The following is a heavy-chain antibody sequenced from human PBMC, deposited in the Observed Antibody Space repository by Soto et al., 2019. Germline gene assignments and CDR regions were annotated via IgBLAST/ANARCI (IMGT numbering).Heavy chain of an antibody. D-gene: IGHD6-19*01. J-gene: IGHJ4*02. V-gene: IGHV3-23*01. Sequence: EVQLLESGGGLAQPGGSLRLSCAVSGITFTNYAMGWVRQAPGKGLEWVSGISGNVGSTTHYADSVKGRFTISRDNSKTILFLQMNSLRAEDTAVYYCAKHRGFVAGPFDYWGQGPLVIVSS. CDR2: ISGNVGSTT. CDR3: AKHRGFVAGPFDY. CDR1: GITFTNYA.